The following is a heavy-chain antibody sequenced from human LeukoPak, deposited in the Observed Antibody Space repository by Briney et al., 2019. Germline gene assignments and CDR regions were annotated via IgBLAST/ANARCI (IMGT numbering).Heavy chain of an antibody. CDR1: GFTFSAYG. CDR3: ARAIAGLYDYVWGSYRYFGLDY. V-gene: IGHV3-23*01. Sequence: GGSLRLSCAASGFTFSAYGMTWVRQAPGKGLEWVSGISGSDGSTYYADSVKGRFTISRDNAKNSLYLQMNSLRAEDTAVYYCARAIAGLYDYVWGSYRYFGLDYWGQGTLVTVSS. D-gene: IGHD3-16*02. CDR2: ISGSDGST. J-gene: IGHJ4*02.